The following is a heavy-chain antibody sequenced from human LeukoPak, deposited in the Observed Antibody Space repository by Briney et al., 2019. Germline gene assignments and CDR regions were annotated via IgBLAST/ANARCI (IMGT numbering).Heavy chain of an antibody. V-gene: IGHV4-34*01. CDR2: INHSGST. Sequence: SETLSLTCAVYGGSFSGYYWSWIRQPPGKGLEWIGEINHSGSTNYNPSLKSRVTISVDTSKNQFSLKLSSVTAADTAVYYCASVVVVVVAATRIGWFDPWGQGTLVTVSS. CDR3: ASVVVVVVAATRIGWFDP. J-gene: IGHJ5*02. CDR1: GGSFSGYY. D-gene: IGHD2-15*01.